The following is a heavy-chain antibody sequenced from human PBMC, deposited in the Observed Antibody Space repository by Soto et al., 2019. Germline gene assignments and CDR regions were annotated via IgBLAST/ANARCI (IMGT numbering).Heavy chain of an antibody. CDR1: GFTFSHAW. Sequence: GGSLRLSXAASGFTFSHAWMSWVRQAPGKGLEWVGRIKSKADGETKDYGAPVRGRFTISRDDAKDTLYLQMNSLRIEDTAVYYCCVVKRLDQYSTSGYWFDPWGPGTLVTVSS. V-gene: IGHV3-15*01. D-gene: IGHD2-15*01. CDR2: IKSKADGETK. J-gene: IGHJ5*02. CDR3: CVVKRLDQYSTSGYWFDP.